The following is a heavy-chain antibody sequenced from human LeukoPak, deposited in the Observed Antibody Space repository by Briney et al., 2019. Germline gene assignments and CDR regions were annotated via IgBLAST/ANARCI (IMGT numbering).Heavy chain of an antibody. CDR1: GYTFTSYA. J-gene: IGHJ4*02. CDR3: ARDYYGSGSYGY. Sequence: ASVKVSCKASGYTFTSYAIHWVRQAPGQGLEWMGWISAYNGNTNYAQKLQGRVTMTTDTSTSTAYMELRSLRSDDTAVYYCARDYYGSGSYGYWGQGTLVTVSS. D-gene: IGHD3-10*01. V-gene: IGHV1-18*01. CDR2: ISAYNGNT.